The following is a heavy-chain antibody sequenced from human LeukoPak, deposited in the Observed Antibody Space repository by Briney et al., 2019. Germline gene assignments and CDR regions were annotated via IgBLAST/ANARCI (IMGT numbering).Heavy chain of an antibody. CDR1: GFTFSSYS. J-gene: IGHJ3*02. CDR3: ARVYGIDILTGYWNSGAFDI. V-gene: IGHV3-21*01. CDR2: ISSSSSYI. D-gene: IGHD3-9*01. Sequence: GGSLRLSCAASGFTFSSYSMNWVRQAPGQGLEWVSSISSSSSYIYYADSVKGRFTISRDNAKNSLYLQMNSLRAEDTAVYYCARVYGIDILTGYWNSGAFDIWGQGTMVTVSS.